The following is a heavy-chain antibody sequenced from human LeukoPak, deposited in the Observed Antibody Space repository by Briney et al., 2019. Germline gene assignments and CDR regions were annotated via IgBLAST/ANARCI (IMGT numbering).Heavy chain of an antibody. CDR1: GITGYS. CDR2: IYYSGST. V-gene: IGHV4-59*01. Sequence: GSLRLSCAASGITGYSMHWVRQAPGKGLEWIGYIYYSGSTNYNPSLKSRVTISLDTSKNQFSLKLSSVTAADTAVYYCARGGNCSGGSCYSDRGWFDPWGQGTLVTVSS. CDR3: ARGGNCSGGSCYSDRGWFDP. D-gene: IGHD2-15*01. J-gene: IGHJ5*02.